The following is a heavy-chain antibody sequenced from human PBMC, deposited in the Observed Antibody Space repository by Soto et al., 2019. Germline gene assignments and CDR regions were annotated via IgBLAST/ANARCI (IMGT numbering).Heavy chain of an antibody. V-gene: IGHV4-4*07. Sequence: ETLSLTCTVSGGSISSYYWSWIRQPAGKGLEWIGRIYTSGSTNYNPSLKSRVTMSVDTSKNQFSLKLSSVTAADTAVYYCARARYYYGSGSYLFADYYYYGMDVWGQGTTVTVSS. CDR2: IYTSGST. CDR3: ARARYYYGSGSYLFADYYYYGMDV. D-gene: IGHD3-10*01. J-gene: IGHJ6*02. CDR1: GGSISSYY.